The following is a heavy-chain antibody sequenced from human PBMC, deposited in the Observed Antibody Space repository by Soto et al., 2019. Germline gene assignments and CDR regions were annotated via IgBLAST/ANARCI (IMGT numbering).Heavy chain of an antibody. CDR2: IIPIFGTA. V-gene: IGHV1-69*01. Sequence: QVQLVQSGAEVKKPGSSVKVSCKASGGTFSSYAISWVRQAPGQGLEWMGGIIPIFGTANYAQKFQGRVTITADESTSTAYMELSSLRSEDTAVYYCASPHSSSSGLNYGMDVWGQGTTVTVSS. J-gene: IGHJ6*02. CDR3: ASPHSSSSGLNYGMDV. D-gene: IGHD6-6*01. CDR1: GGTFSSYA.